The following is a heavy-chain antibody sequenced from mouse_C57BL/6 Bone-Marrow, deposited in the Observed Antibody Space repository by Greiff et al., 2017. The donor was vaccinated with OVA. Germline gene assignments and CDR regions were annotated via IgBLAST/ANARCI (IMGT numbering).Heavy chain of an antibody. J-gene: IGHJ2*02. Sequence: QVQLKQSGAELVRPGTSVKVSCKASGYAFTNYLLEWVKQRPGQGLEWIGVINPGSGGTKYNEKFKGKATLTADKSSSTAYMQLSSLTSEDSAVYFCARSGSYFDYWGKGTSLTVSS. CDR2: INPGSGGT. CDR3: ARSGSYFDY. V-gene: IGHV1-54*01. CDR1: GYAFTNYL. D-gene: IGHD1-1*01.